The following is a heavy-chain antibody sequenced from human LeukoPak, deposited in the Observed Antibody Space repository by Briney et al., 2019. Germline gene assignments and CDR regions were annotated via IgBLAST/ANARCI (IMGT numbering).Heavy chain of an antibody. D-gene: IGHD3-22*01. V-gene: IGHV4-34*01. CDR3: ARCRGGLVISYYYYYIDV. CDR2: INHSGST. CDR1: GGSFSVYY. Sequence: SETLSLTCAVYGGSFSVYYWSWIRQPPGKGLEWIGEINHSGSTNYNPSLKSRVTISVDTSKNQFSLKLSSVTAADTAVYYCARCRGGLVISYYYYYIDVWGKGTTVTVSS. J-gene: IGHJ6*03.